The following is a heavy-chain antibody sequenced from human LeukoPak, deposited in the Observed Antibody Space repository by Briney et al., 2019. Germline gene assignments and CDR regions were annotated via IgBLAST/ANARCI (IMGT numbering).Heavy chain of an antibody. D-gene: IGHD4-17*01. CDR1: GFTFSGFT. J-gene: IGHJ4*02. Sequence: PGGSLRLSCAASGFTFSGFTIHWVRQASGKGLEWVGRIRSKANSYATSSAASVKGRFTISRDDSKNTAYLQMNSLKTEDTAVYYCTRDYGVLFDYWGQGTLVTVSS. V-gene: IGHV3-73*01. CDR2: IRSKANSYAT. CDR3: TRDYGVLFDY.